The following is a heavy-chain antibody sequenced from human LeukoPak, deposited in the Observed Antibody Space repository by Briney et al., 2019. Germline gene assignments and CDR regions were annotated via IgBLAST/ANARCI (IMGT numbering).Heavy chain of an antibody. Sequence: QPGGSLRLSCAGSGFTFSSYAMSWVRQAPGKGLEWVSAISGSGGSTYYADSVKGRFTISRDNAKNTLYLQMNSLRAEDTAVYYCAKDYGSSYGLGFDYWGQGTLVTVSS. D-gene: IGHD5-18*01. V-gene: IGHV3-23*01. CDR2: ISGSGGST. CDR3: AKDYGSSYGLGFDY. J-gene: IGHJ4*02. CDR1: GFTFSSYA.